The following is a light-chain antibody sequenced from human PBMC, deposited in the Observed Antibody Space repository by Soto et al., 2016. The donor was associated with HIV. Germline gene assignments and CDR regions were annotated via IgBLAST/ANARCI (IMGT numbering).Light chain of an antibody. CDR1: QSISGW. Sequence: DIQMTQSPSTLSASVGDTVTITCRASQSISGWLAWYQQKPGKAPTFLIYKASILESGVPSRFSGSGSGTEFTLTISSLQPADFATYYCQQYKSSSPWTFGQGTKVEVK. J-gene: IGKJ1*01. CDR3: QQYKSSSPWT. V-gene: IGKV1-5*03. CDR2: KAS.